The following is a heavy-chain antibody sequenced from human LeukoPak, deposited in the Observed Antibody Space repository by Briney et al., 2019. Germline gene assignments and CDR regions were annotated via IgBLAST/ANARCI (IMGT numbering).Heavy chain of an antibody. D-gene: IGHD4-11*01. CDR2: INPNSGGT. Sequence: ASVKVSCKASGGTFTGYYMHWVRQAPGQGLEWMGWINPNSGGTNYAQKFQGRVTMTRDTSISTAYMELSRLRSDDTAVYYCARSPTVIRPFDYWGQGTLVTVSS. V-gene: IGHV1-2*02. J-gene: IGHJ4*02. CDR1: GGTFTGYY. CDR3: ARSPTVIRPFDY.